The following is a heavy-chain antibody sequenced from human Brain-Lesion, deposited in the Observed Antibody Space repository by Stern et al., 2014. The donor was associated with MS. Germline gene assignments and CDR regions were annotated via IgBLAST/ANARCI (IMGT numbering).Heavy chain of an antibody. CDR1: GYTFTGYY. CDR3: ATYYYDSTGYNDF. V-gene: IGHV1-2*04. Sequence: QVQLVQSGAEVKKPGASVKVSCKASGYTFTGYYMHWVGQAPGQGLEWMGWINPKSCGTNYAQKFQGWVTMTRDTSINTAYMELSRLRSDDTAVYYCATYYYDSTGYNDFWGQGTLVTVSS. J-gene: IGHJ4*02. CDR2: INPKSCGT. D-gene: IGHD3-22*01.